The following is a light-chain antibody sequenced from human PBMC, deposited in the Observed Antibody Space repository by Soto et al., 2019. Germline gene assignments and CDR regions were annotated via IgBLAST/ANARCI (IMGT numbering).Light chain of an antibody. V-gene: IGKV3-11*01. CDR2: DAS. CDR1: ESIGNY. J-gene: IGKJ4*01. CDR3: QWRSDWPPRLT. Sequence: EVVLTQSPATLSLSPGERATLSCRASESIGNYLAWYQQKLGQAPNLLIYDASHRAIGIPGSFSGDGSGTDFTLTISSIEPEDVAVYSCQWRSDWPPRLTFGEGTKVEIK.